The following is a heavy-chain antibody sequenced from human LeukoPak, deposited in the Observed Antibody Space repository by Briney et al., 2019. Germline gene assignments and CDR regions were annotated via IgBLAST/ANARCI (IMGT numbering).Heavy chain of an antibody. CDR3: AKDRACGQWNCQGSDY. CDR2: VSDSGDGT. D-gene: IGHD1-7*01. Sequence: GGSLRLSCAASGFTFSSYAMYWVRQAPGKGLEGVLGVSDSGDGTHYADSVKGRFTISRDNSKNTLYLQMNNLRAEDTAVYYCAKDRACGQWNCQGSDYWGQGTLVTVSS. CDR1: GFTFSSYA. V-gene: IGHV3-23*01. J-gene: IGHJ4*02.